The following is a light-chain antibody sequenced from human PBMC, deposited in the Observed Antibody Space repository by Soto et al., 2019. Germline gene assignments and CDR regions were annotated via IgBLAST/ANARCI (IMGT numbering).Light chain of an antibody. CDR2: EVS. CDR1: SSDVGSYNR. CDR3: SSYTSSSTV. Sequence: SVLTPPPSVSGSPGQSVTISCTGTSSDVGSYNRVSWYQQPPGTAPKLMIYEVSNRPSGVPDRFSGSKSGNTASLTISGLQAEDEADYYCSSYTSSSTVFGGGTKVTVL. J-gene: IGLJ2*01. V-gene: IGLV2-18*02.